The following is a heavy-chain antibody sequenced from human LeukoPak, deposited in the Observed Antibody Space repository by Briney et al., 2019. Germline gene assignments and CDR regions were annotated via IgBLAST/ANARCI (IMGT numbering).Heavy chain of an antibody. J-gene: IGHJ4*02. Sequence: GASVKVSCKPYGYTFNTYGITWVRQAPGQGLEWMGWISPYNGNTNYAQKFQGRVTMTTDTATSTAYMELRSLRSDDTAVYYRARGPHERSGYPDDWGQGTLVTVSS. CDR3: ARGPHERSGYPDD. CDR2: ISPYNGNT. CDR1: GYTFNTYG. V-gene: IGHV1-18*01. D-gene: IGHD3-22*01.